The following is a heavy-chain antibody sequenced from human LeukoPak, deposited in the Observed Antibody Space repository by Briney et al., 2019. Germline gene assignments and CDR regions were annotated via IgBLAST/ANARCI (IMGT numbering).Heavy chain of an antibody. Sequence: GGSLRLPCAASGFTFSSYWMHWVRQAPGKGLVWVSRINTDGSSTSYADSAKGRFTISRDNAKNTLYLQMNSLRAEDTAVYYCTTVPPYSGSPGDYYYYGMDVWGQGTTVTVSS. CDR1: GFTFSSYW. CDR2: INTDGSST. J-gene: IGHJ6*02. D-gene: IGHD1-26*01. CDR3: TTVPPYSGSPGDYYYYGMDV. V-gene: IGHV3-74*01.